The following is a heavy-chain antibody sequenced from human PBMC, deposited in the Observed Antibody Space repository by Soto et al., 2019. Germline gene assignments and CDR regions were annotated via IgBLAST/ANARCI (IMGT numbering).Heavy chain of an antibody. CDR2: IYYSGST. Sequence: SETLSLTCTVSGGSVSSGSYYWSWIRQPPGKGLEWIGYIYYSGSTNYNPSLKSRVTISVDTSKNQFSLKLSSVTAADTAVYYCARVNYDSSGYLPDNWFDPWGQGTLVTVSS. D-gene: IGHD3-22*01. V-gene: IGHV4-61*01. CDR1: GGSVSSGSYY. CDR3: ARVNYDSSGYLPDNWFDP. J-gene: IGHJ5*02.